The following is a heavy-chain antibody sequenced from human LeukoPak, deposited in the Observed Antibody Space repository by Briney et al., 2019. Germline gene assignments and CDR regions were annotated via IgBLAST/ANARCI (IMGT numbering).Heavy chain of an antibody. CDR3: ARAQGSGWYVIGNI. CDR2: INSDGSST. CDR1: GFTFSSYW. D-gene: IGHD6-19*01. Sequence: PGGSLRLSCAASGFTFSSYWMHWVRQAPGKGLVWVSRINSDGSSTSYADSVKGRFTISRDNAKNSLYLQMNSLRAEDTAVYYCARAQGSGWYVIGNIWGQGTMVTVSS. V-gene: IGHV3-74*01. J-gene: IGHJ3*02.